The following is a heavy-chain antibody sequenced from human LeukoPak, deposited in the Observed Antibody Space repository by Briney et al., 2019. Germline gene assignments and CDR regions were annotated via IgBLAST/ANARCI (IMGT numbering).Heavy chain of an antibody. Sequence: GGSLRLSCAASGFTFDDYAMHWVRQAPGKGLEWVSGISWNSGSIGYADSVKGRFTISRDNSKNTLYLQMNSLRAEDTAVYYCAKVSSGYYYDYWGQGTLVTVSS. D-gene: IGHD3-22*01. CDR2: ISWNSGSI. J-gene: IGHJ4*02. V-gene: IGHV3-9*01. CDR1: GFTFDDYA. CDR3: AKVSSGYYYDY.